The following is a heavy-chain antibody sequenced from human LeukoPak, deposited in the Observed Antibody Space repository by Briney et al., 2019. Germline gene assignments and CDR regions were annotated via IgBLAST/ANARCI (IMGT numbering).Heavy chain of an antibody. J-gene: IGHJ5*02. D-gene: IGHD2/OR15-2a*01. CDR1: EYTFTGYY. V-gene: IGHV1-2*02. CDR2: INPNSGGT. CDR3: ARDYYSGYRNWFDP. Sequence: ASVKVSCKASEYTFTGYYMHWVRQAPGQGLEWMGWINPNSGGTNYAQKFQGRVTMTRDTSISTAYMELSRLRSDDTAVYYCARDYYSGYRNWFDPWGQGTLVTVSS.